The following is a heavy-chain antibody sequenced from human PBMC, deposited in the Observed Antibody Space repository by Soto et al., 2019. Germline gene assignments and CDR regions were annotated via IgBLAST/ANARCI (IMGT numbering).Heavy chain of an antibody. J-gene: IGHJ4*02. Sequence: ASVKVSCKASGYTFTGYYMHWVRQAPGQGLEWMGWVNPNSGGTNYAQKFQGWVTMTRDTSISTAYMELSRLRSDDTAVYYCARALYSSSSGLHYWGQGTLVTVSS. V-gene: IGHV1-2*04. CDR2: VNPNSGGT. CDR3: ARALYSSSSGLHY. CDR1: GYTFTGYY. D-gene: IGHD6-6*01.